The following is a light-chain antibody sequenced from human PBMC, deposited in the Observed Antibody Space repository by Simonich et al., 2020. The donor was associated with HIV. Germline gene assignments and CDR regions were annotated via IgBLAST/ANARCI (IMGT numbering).Light chain of an antibody. V-gene: IGLV3-25*03. CDR3: QSEDSSCTWV. J-gene: IGLJ3*02. CDR1: ALPKQY. CDR2: KDS. Sequence: SYELTQPPSVSVSPGQTARTTCSGDALPKQYAYWYQQKPGQAPVLVIYKDSERASWIPERFSGSSSGTTVTLTISGVQAEDEADYYCQSEDSSCTWVFGGGTKLTVL.